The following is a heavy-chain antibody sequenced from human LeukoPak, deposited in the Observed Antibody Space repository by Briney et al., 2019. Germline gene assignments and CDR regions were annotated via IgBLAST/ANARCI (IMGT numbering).Heavy chain of an antibody. D-gene: IGHD6-6*01. CDR2: VYYSGST. V-gene: IGHV4-59*01. J-gene: IGHJ6*03. CDR1: GASISSYY. Sequence: SETLSLTCTVSGASISSYYWSWIRQPPGKGLEWIGYVYYSGSTNNNPSLKSRVTISVDTSKNQFSLKLSSVTAADTAVYYCARDWGVTARPGYMDVWGKGTTVTVSS. CDR3: ARDWGVTARPGYMDV.